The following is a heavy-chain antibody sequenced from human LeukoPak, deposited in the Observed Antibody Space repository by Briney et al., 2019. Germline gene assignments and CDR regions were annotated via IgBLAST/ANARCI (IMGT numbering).Heavy chain of an antibody. CDR1: GFTFSSYS. CDR3: ARESYGDYFIDY. D-gene: IGHD4-17*01. CDR2: ISSSSSYI. V-gene: IGHV3-21*01. Sequence: GGSLRLSCAASGFTFSSYSMNWVRQAPGKGLEWVSSISSSSSYIYYADSVKGRFTISRDNAKNSLYLQMNSLRAEDTAVYYRARESYGDYFIDYWGQGTLVTVSS. J-gene: IGHJ4*02.